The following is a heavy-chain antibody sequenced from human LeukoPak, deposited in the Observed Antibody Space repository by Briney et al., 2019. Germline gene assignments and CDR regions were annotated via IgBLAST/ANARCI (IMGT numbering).Heavy chain of an antibody. CDR1: GGSISSSSYY. CDR2: IYYSGST. J-gene: IGHJ4*02. Sequence: PSETLSLTCTVSGGSISSSSYYWGWIRQPPGKGLEWIGSIYYSGSTYYNPSLKSRVTISVDTSKNQFSLKLSPVTAADTAVYYCARVSTLLDSSYYWGQGTLVTVSS. D-gene: IGHD3-9*01. V-gene: IGHV4-39*07. CDR3: ARVSTLLDSSYY.